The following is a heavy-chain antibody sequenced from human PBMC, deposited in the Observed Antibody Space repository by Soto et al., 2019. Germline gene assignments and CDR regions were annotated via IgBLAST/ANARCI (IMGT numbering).Heavy chain of an antibody. D-gene: IGHD6-13*01. CDR1: GFIVSSNY. V-gene: IGHV3-53*01. CDR2: ICRGGST. Sequence: EVQLVESGGGLIQPGGSLRLSCAASGFIVSSNYMSWVRQAPGKGLEWVAVICRGGSTYYADSVKGRFISSRDNSKTTRYLKRNTRRAEDTAVYYCARDQSTSWSVNYYGMDVWGQGTTVTVS. CDR3: ARDQSTSWSVNYYGMDV. J-gene: IGHJ6*02.